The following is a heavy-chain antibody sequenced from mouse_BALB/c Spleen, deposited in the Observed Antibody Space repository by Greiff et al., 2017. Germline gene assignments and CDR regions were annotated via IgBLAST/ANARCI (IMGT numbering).Heavy chain of an antibody. D-gene: IGHD1-1*01. J-gene: IGHJ4*01. V-gene: IGHV7-3*02. CDR1: GFTFTDYY. Sequence: EVKLMESGGGLVQPGGSLRLSCATSGFTFTDYYMSWVRQPPGKALEWLGFIRNKANGYTTEYSASVKGRFTISRDNSQSILYLQMNTLRAEDSATYYCARDKYYYGSLDYWGQGTSVTVSS. CDR2: IRNKANGYTT. CDR3: ARDKYYYGSLDY.